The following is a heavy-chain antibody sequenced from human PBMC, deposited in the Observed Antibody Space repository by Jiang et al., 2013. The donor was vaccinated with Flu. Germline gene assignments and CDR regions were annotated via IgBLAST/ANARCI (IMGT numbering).Heavy chain of an antibody. CDR3: VVLVQCRGSSCSYGY. D-gene: IGHD2-15*01. CDR1: GFGFTNYG. CDR2: INPYNEDV. V-gene: IGHV1-18*04. Sequence: GAEVKKPGASVKVSCKSSGFGFTNYGINWVRQAPGQGLEWMGWINPYNEDVKYIQEFQGRVTMTTDTSTSTAYMELRCLRSDDTAVYYCVVLVQCRGSSCSYGYWGQGTLVTVSS. J-gene: IGHJ4*02.